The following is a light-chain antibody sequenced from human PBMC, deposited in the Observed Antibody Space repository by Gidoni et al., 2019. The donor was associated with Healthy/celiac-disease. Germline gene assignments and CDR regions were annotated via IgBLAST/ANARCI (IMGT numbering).Light chain of an antibody. CDR1: QSVSSSY. Sequence: EIVLTQSPGTLSLSPWERATLSCRASQSVSSSYLAWYQQKPGQAPRLLIYGASSRATGIPARFSGSGSGTDFTLTISRLEPEDFAVYYCQQYGSSPAFGGGTKVEIK. CDR3: QQYGSSPA. V-gene: IGKV3-20*01. J-gene: IGKJ4*01. CDR2: GAS.